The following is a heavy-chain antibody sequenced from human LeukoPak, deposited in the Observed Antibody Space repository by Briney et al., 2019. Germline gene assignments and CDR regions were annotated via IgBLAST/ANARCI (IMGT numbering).Heavy chain of an antibody. D-gene: IGHD1-1*01. CDR3: ARVGDWNDLVY. CDR2: ILYSGTTT. CDR1: SGSISSYY. J-gene: IGHJ4*02. Sequence: SETLSLTCTVSSGSISSYYWSWIRQPPGKGLEWIGYILYSGTTTNYNPSLKSRVTISVDTSKNQFSLKLSSVTAADTAVYYCARVGDWNDLVYWGQGTLVSVSS. V-gene: IGHV4-59*01.